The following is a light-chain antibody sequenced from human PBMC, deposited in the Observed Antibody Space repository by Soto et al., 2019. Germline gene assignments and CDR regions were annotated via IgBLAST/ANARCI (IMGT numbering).Light chain of an antibody. CDR3: QSYDSSLSGSV. CDR1: SSNIGAVYD. V-gene: IGLV1-40*01. J-gene: IGLJ3*02. Sequence: QSVLTQPPSVSGAPGQRVTISCTGSSSNIGAVYDVQWYQQLPGTAPKLLIYGDTNRPSGVPDRFSGSNSGTSASLAITGLQAEDESDYYCQSYDSSLSGSVFGGGTKLTVL. CDR2: GDT.